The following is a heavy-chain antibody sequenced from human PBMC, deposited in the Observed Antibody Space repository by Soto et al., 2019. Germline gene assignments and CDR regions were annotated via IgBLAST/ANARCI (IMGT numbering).Heavy chain of an antibody. CDR3: AHCRPGIPVAGLIAFDY. V-gene: IGHV2-5*01. J-gene: IGHJ4*02. CDR2: IYWNDEE. D-gene: IGHD6-19*01. CDR1: GFSLSTSGVG. Sequence: SGPTLVNPTQTVTLTCTFSGFSLSTSGVGVGWIRQPPGKALEWLALIYWNDEERYSPSLKSRVTITKDTSKNQVVLTMTNMDPVDTATYSCAHCRPGIPVAGLIAFDYWGEGILVTVSS.